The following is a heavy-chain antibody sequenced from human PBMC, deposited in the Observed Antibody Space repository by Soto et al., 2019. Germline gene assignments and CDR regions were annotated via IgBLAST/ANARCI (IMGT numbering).Heavy chain of an antibody. CDR1: GFTFRSSP. CDR3: ARDANYYDSSGYYP. CDR2: ISSSSSYI. J-gene: IGHJ5*02. D-gene: IGHD3-22*01. Sequence: PGGSLRLSCAVSGFTFRSSPMSWVRRAPGKGLEWVSSISSSSSYIYYADSVKGRFTISRDSAKNSLYLQMNSLRAEDTAVYYCARDANYYDSSGYYPWGQGTLVTVSS. V-gene: IGHV3-21*01.